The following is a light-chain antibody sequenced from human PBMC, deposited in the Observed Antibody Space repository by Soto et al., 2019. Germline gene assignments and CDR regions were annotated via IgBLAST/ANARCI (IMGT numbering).Light chain of an antibody. V-gene: IGKV3-15*01. CDR2: GAS. Sequence: EIVMTQSPATLSVSPGERATLSCRASQSVSSNLAWYQQKPGQAPRLLIYGASTRATGIPARFSGSVSGTEFTLTVSSLQSEDVAVYYCQQYNNCPQTFGQGTKVEIK. CDR3: QQYNNCPQT. CDR1: QSVSSN. J-gene: IGKJ1*01.